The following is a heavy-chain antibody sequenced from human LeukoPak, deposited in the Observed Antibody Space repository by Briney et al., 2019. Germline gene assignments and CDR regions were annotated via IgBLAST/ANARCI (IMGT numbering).Heavy chain of an antibody. CDR2: INHSGST. D-gene: IGHD4-23*01. CDR1: GGSFSGYY. CDR3: ARDDYGGNSHHY. V-gene: IGHV4-34*01. Sequence: PSETLSLTCAVYGGSFSGYYWSWIRQPPGKGLEWIGEINHSGSTNYNPSLKSRVTISVDTSKNQFSLKLSSVTAADTAVYYCARDDYGGNSHHYWGQGTLVTVSS. J-gene: IGHJ4*02.